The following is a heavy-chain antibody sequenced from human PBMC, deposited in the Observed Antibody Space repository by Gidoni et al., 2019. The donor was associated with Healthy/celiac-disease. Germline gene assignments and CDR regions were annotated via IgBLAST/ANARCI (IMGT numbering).Heavy chain of an antibody. CDR1: GFTFSSYS. Sequence: EVQLVESGGGLVKPGGSLRLSCAASGFTFSSYSMTWVRQAPGKGLEWVSSISSSSSYIYYADSVKGRFTISRDNAKNSLYLQMNSLRAEDTAVYYCARAEAMDYYFDYWGQGTLVTVSS. CDR2: ISSSSSYI. D-gene: IGHD5-18*01. V-gene: IGHV3-21*01. J-gene: IGHJ4*02. CDR3: ARAEAMDYYFDY.